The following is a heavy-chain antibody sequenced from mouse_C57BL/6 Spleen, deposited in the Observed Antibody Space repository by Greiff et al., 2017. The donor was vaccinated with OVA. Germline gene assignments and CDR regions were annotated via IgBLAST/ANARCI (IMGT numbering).Heavy chain of an antibody. CDR3: TTGDYDGFAY. D-gene: IGHD2-4*01. J-gene: IGHJ3*01. CDR2: IDPEDGDT. Sequence: VQLQQSGAELVRPGASVKLSCTASGFHIKDYYMHWVKQRPEQGLEWIGRIDPEDGDTEYAPKFQGKATMTADTSSNTAYQQLSSLTSEDTAVYYCTTGDYDGFAYWGQGTLVTVSA. V-gene: IGHV14-1*01. CDR1: GFHIKDYY.